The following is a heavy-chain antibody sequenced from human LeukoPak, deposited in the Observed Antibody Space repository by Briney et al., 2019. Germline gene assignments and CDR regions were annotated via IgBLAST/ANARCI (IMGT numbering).Heavy chain of an antibody. J-gene: IGHJ4*02. Sequence: GGSLRLSCAASGFTFDGYAMHWVRQAPGKGLEWVSGISWNSGSIGYADSVKGRFTISRDNAKNSLYLQMNSLRAEDTALYYCATQSYWGQGTLVTVSS. V-gene: IGHV3-9*01. CDR1: GFTFDGYA. CDR2: ISWNSGSI. CDR3: ATQSY.